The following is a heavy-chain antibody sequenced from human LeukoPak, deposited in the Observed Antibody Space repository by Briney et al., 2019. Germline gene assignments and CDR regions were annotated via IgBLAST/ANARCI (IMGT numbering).Heavy chain of an antibody. CDR3: ARGYYYDSSGYVKAFDY. V-gene: IGHV4-59*12. J-gene: IGHJ4*02. D-gene: IGHD3-22*01. CDR1: GGSISSYY. Sequence: SETLSLTCTVSGGSISSYYWSWIRQPPGKGLEWIGYIYYSGSTNYNPSLKSRVTISVDTSKNQFSLKLSSVTAADTAVYYCARGYYYDSSGYVKAFDYWGQGTLVTVSS. CDR2: IYYSGST.